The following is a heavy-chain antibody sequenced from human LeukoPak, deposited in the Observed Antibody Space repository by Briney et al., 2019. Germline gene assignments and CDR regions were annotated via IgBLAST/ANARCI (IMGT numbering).Heavy chain of an antibody. D-gene: IGHD3-10*02. J-gene: IGHJ6*04. Sequence: GGSLRLSCAASGFTFSNYEMHWVRQAPGKGLEWVSYISSSGSTIYYADSVKGRFTISRDNAKNSLYLQMNSLRAEDTAVYYYAELGITMIGGVWGKGTTVTISS. V-gene: IGHV3-48*03. CDR1: GFTFSNYE. CDR3: AELGITMIGGV. CDR2: ISSSGSTI.